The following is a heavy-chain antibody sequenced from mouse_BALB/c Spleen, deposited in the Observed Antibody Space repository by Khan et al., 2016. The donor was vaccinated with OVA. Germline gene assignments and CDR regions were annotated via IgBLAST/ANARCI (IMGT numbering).Heavy chain of an antibody. CDR2: ISYSGST. CDR1: GYSITSDYA. CDR3: ARDGSRYNYAMKY. D-gene: IGHD2-3*01. Sequence: EVQLQESGPGLVKPSQSLSLTCTVTGYSITSDYAWNWIRQFPGNKLEWMGYISYSGSTNYNPSLKSRISLTRDTSKNQFFLQLNSVTTEDTATYYCARDGSRYNYAMKYWGQGTSVTVSS. V-gene: IGHV3-2*02. J-gene: IGHJ4*01.